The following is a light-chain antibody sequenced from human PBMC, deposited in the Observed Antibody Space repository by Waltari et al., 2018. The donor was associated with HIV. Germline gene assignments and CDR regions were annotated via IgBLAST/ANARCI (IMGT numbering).Light chain of an antibody. CDR2: RNN. J-gene: IGLJ3*02. CDR1: SNNVGQQR. Sequence: AGLTQPPSLSGALRQNTTVTCPGSSNNVGQQRALWLKHRQCHPPRVLFYRNNVRPSGIPLRFSTATSGNTASLTITGLQSDDEADYYCSAWDVSLSAWVFGGGTQLTVL. CDR3: SAWDVSLSAWV. V-gene: IGLV10-54*01.